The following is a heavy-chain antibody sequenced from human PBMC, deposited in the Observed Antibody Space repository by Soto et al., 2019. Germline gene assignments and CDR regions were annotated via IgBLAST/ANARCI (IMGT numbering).Heavy chain of an antibody. CDR2: IYYGGST. CDR1: GGSISSGSYY. D-gene: IGHD3-10*01. V-gene: IGHV4-39*01. CDR3: VRQDYGSGSQNSFDP. Sequence: SETLXLTCTVSGGSISSGSYYWGWIRQPPGKGLEWIGSIYYGGSTYYNPSLQSRVTISVDTSKNQFSLKLSSVTAADTAVYYCVRQDYGSGSQNSFDPWGQGTLVTVSS. J-gene: IGHJ5*02.